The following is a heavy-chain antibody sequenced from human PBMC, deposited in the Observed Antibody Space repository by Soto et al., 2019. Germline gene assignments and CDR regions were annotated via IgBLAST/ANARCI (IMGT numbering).Heavy chain of an antibody. CDR2: SYYTGST. V-gene: IGHV4-59*01. J-gene: IGHJ5*02. CDR3: ARSTEYCSGGSCYSSNWFDP. CDR1: GGSISNYY. Sequence: ETLSLTCTVSGGSISNYYWSWIRQPPGKGLEWIGYSYYTGSTNYNPSLESRVTISVDTSKNQFSLKLSSVTAADTAVYYCARSTEYCSGGSCYSSNWFDPWGQGTLVTVSS. D-gene: IGHD2-15*01.